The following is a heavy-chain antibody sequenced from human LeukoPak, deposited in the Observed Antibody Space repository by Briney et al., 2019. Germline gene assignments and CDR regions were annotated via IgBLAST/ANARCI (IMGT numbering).Heavy chain of an antibody. CDR1: GFTFSSYG. CDR2: IRYDGSNK. J-gene: IGHJ4*02. D-gene: IGHD3-10*01. CDR3: AKDLGYYGSGSYYNQWLFDY. V-gene: IGHV3-30*02. Sequence: PRGSLRLSSAAPGFTFSSYGMHWVRQAPRRGLEWVAFIRYDGSNKYYAESVKGGFTISRDNSKNTLYLQMNSLRAEDTAVYYCAKDLGYYGSGSYYNQWLFDYWGQGTLVTVSS.